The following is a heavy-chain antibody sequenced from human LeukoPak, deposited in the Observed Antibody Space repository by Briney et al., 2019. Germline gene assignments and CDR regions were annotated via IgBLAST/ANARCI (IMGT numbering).Heavy chain of an antibody. Sequence: PGRSLRLSCAASGFTFSSYAMHWVRQAPGKGLEWVALISYHGDITYYADSVKGRFTLSRDNSKTTLFLQLNSLRAEDTAVYYCARDSTYYYDSGSSGLHYFDFWGQGTLVTVSS. D-gene: IGHD3-10*01. V-gene: IGHV3-30*01. CDR2: ISYHGDIT. CDR3: ARDSTYYYDSGSSGLHYFDF. CDR1: GFTFSSYA. J-gene: IGHJ4*02.